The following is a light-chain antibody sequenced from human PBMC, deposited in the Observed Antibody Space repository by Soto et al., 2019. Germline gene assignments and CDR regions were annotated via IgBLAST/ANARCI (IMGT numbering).Light chain of an antibody. V-gene: IGLV2-23*01. Sequence: QSVLTQSASVSGSPGQSITISCSGTSSDIGSYNLVSWYQQHPGKAPKLIIYQGSVRPSGVSTRFSGSKSGHTASLTISGLQAEDEADYYCCSYASSSTYLFGSATKLTVL. J-gene: IGLJ1*01. CDR1: SSDIGSYNL. CDR2: QGS. CDR3: CSYASSSTYL.